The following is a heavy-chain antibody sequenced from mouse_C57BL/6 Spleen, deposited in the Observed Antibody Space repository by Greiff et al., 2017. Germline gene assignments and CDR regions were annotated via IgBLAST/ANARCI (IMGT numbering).Heavy chain of an antibody. CDR1: GYTFTEYT. J-gene: IGHJ2*01. D-gene: IGHD2-4*01. CDR2: FYPGSGSI. Sequence: VQLKESGAELVKPGASVKLSCKASGYTFTEYTIHWVKQRSGQGLEWIGWFYPGSGSIKYNEKFKDKATLTADKSSSTVYMELSRLTSEDSAVYFCARHQYYDYDVGDYFDYWGQGTTLTVSS. V-gene: IGHV1-62-2*01. CDR3: ARHQYYDYDVGDYFDY.